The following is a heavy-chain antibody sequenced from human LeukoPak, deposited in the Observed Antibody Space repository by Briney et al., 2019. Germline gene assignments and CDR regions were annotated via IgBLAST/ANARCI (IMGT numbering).Heavy chain of an antibody. CDR1: GFTFSGSA. Sequence: GGSLRLSCAASGFTFSGSAIHWVRQASGKGLEWVGRIRSKADTYATAYGASVKGRFTISRDDSKNTAYLQMNSLKTEDTALYYCTRGEGYSTSRNAFDIWGQGTMVTVSS. J-gene: IGHJ3*02. D-gene: IGHD6-13*01. CDR2: IRSKADTYAT. CDR3: TRGEGYSTSRNAFDI. V-gene: IGHV3-73*01.